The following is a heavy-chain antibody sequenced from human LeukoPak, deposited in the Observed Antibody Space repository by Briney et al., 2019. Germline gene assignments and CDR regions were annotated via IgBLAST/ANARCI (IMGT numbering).Heavy chain of an antibody. CDR2: INPNSGGT. J-gene: IGHJ4*02. CDR1: GYTSTGYY. CDR3: ARTLGELSLSGHFDY. V-gene: IGHV1-2*02. D-gene: IGHD3-16*02. Sequence: ASVKVSCKASGYTSTGYYMRWVRQAPGQGLEWMGWINPNSGGTNYAQKFQGRVTMTRDTSISAAYMELSRLRSDDTAVFYCARTLGELSLSGHFDYWGQGTLITVSS.